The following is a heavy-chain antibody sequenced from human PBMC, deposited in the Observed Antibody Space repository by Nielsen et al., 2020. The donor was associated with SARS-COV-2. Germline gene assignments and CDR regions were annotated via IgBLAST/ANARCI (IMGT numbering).Heavy chain of an antibody. CDR2: ISAYNGNT. Sequence: ASVKVSCKASGYTFTSYGISWVRQAPGQGLEWMGWISAYNGNTNYAQKLQGRVTMTTDTSTSTAYMELRSLRSDDTAVYYCARDLASRGYGDYSPYWGQGTLVTVSS. J-gene: IGHJ4*02. V-gene: IGHV1-18*01. CDR1: GYTFTSYG. CDR3: ARDLASRGYGDYSPY. D-gene: IGHD4-17*01.